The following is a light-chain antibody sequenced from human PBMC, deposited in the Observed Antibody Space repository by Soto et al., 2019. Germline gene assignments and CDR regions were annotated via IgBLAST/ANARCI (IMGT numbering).Light chain of an antibody. CDR3: AAWDKSLSGPSYV. V-gene: IGLV1-47*01. CDR1: SSNIGSNY. J-gene: IGLJ1*01. Sequence: QSVLTQPPSASGTPGQRVTISCSGSSSNIGSNYVYWYQQLPGTAPKLLIYRNNQRPSGVPDRFSGSKSGTSASLAISGLRSEDEADYYCAAWDKSLSGPSYVFGTGTKVSVL. CDR2: RNN.